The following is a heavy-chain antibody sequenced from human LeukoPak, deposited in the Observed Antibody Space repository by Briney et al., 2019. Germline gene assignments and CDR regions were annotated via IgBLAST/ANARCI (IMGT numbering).Heavy chain of an antibody. Sequence: GGSLRLSCAASGFTFSSYGMHWVRQAPGKGLEWVAVISYDGGNKDYADSVKGRFTISRDNSKNTLYLQMNSLRAEDTAVYYCARDGDSRGMDVWGQGTTVTVSS. CDR3: ARDGDSRGMDV. J-gene: IGHJ6*02. D-gene: IGHD3-10*01. V-gene: IGHV3-30*03. CDR2: ISYDGGNK. CDR1: GFTFSSYG.